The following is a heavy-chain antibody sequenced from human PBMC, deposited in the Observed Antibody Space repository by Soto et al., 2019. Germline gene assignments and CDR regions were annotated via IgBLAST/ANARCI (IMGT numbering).Heavy chain of an antibody. CDR3: ARDRRSANYYLPSRDAFDI. CDR1: GFTFSSYA. V-gene: IGHV3-30-3*01. J-gene: IGHJ3*02. D-gene: IGHD1-26*01. CDR2: ISYDGDNK. Sequence: QVQLVESGGGVVQPGTSLRLSCAASGFTFSSYAMHWVRQAPGKGLEWLALISYDGDNKYYADSVKGRFTISRDNPKNTLYMQMNSLRADDTAVYNRARDRRSANYYLPSRDAFDIWGQGTMVTVSS.